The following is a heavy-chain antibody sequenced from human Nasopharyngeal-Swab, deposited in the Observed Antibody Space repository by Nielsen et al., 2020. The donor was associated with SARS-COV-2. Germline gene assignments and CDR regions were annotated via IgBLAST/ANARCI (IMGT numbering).Heavy chain of an antibody. D-gene: IGHD4-17*01. CDR1: GCTFTGYY. V-gene: IGHV1-2*06. CDR3: ARDDDYGDYGLWY. J-gene: IGHJ4*02. Sequence: ASVKVSCKASGCTFTGYYMHWVRQAPGQGLEWMGRINPNSGGTNYAQKFQGRVTMTRDTSISTAYMELSRLRSDDTAVYYCARDDDYGDYGLWYWGQGTLVTVSS. CDR2: INPNSGGT.